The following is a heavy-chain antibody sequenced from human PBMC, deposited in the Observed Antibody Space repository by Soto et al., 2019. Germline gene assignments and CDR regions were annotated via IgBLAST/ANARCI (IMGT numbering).Heavy chain of an antibody. Sequence: PGGSLRLSCAGSGFTFSSYAMSWVRQAPGKGLEWVSAISGSGGRTYYADSVKGRFTISRDNSKNTLYLQMNSLRAEDTAVYYCAKDQPGPRDGYNPNWFDPWGQGTLVTVSS. D-gene: IGHD5-18*01. CDR2: ISGSGGRT. V-gene: IGHV3-23*01. CDR1: GFTFSSYA. J-gene: IGHJ5*02. CDR3: AKDQPGPRDGYNPNWFDP.